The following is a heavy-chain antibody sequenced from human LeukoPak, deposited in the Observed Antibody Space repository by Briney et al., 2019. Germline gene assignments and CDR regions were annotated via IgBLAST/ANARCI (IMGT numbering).Heavy chain of an antibody. CDR3: ARNLWNDYFDY. CDR2: IYYSGST. CDR1: GGSISSYY. J-gene: IGHJ4*02. D-gene: IGHD1-1*01. Sequence: SETLSLTCTVSGGSISSYYWSWIRQPPGKGLEWIGYIYYSGSTNYNPSLKSRVTISVDTSKNQFSLKLSSVTAADTSVYYCARNLWNDYFDYWGQGTLVTVSS. V-gene: IGHV4-59*01.